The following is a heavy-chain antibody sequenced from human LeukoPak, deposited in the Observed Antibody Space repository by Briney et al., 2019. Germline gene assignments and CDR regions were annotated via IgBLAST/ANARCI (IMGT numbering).Heavy chain of an antibody. V-gene: IGHV3-30*03. D-gene: IGHD1-26*01. CDR2: ISYDGSNK. CDR3: AREAYYPDAFDI. J-gene: IGHJ3*02. Sequence: GGSLRLSCAASGFTFSSYSMNWVRQAPGKGLEWVAVISYDGSNKYYADSVKGRFTISRDNSKNTLYLQMNSLRAEDTAVYYCAREAYYPDAFDIWGQGTMVTVSS. CDR1: GFTFSSYS.